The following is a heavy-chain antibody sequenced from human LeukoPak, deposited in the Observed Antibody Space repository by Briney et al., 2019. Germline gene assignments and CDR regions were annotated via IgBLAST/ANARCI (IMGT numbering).Heavy chain of an antibody. CDR2: INHTGST. CDR1: AGSFSGYY. D-gene: IGHD5-24*01. V-gene: IGHV4-34*01. Sequence: PSETLSLTCAVYAGSFSGYYWSWIRQPPGKGLEWIGEINHTGSTTYNPSLKSRVTISLDTSKNQFSLKLSSVTAADTAVYYCARHPRYGYNSDFDYWGQGTLVTVSS. J-gene: IGHJ4*02. CDR3: ARHPRYGYNSDFDY.